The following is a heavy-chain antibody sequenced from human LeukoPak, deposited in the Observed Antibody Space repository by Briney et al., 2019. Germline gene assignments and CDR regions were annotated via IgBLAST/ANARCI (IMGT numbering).Heavy chain of an antibody. Sequence: PGGSLRLSCAASGFTFSSYWMSWVRQAPGKGLEWVANIKQDGSEKYYVDSVKGRFTISRDNAKNSLYLQMNSLRAEDTAVYYCARGGGYSYGYRYYYYYMDVWGKGTTVTVSS. CDR3: ARGGGYSYGYRYYYYYMDV. V-gene: IGHV3-7*01. J-gene: IGHJ6*03. CDR2: IKQDGSEK. D-gene: IGHD5-18*01. CDR1: GFTFSSYW.